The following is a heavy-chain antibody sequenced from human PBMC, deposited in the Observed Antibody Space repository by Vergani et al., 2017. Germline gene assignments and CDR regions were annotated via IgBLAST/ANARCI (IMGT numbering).Heavy chain of an antibody. CDR2: ISGSGGST. D-gene: IGHD6-19*01. Sequence: EVQLVESVGGLVKPGGSLRLSCAASGFTFSSYAMSWVRQAPGKGLEWVSGISGSGGSTYDADSVKGRFTISRDNSKNTLYLQINSLRAEDTAMYYCARVRQKWLVSDAFDIWGQGTMVTVSS. J-gene: IGHJ3*02. CDR3: ARVRQKWLVSDAFDI. V-gene: IGHV3-23*04. CDR1: GFTFSSYA.